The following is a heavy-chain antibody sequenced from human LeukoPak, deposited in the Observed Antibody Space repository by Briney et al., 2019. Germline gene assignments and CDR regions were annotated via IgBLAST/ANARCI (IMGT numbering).Heavy chain of an antibody. CDR1: GYTFTGYY. Sequence: GASVKVSCKASGYTFTGYYIHWVRHAPGQGLEWMGRINPNTGGTDYAQKFQGRVTMTRDTSIITAYMELSRLTSDDTAIYYCAKVPPSITAAGNWLGPWGQGALVTVSS. CDR3: AKVPPSITAAGNWLGP. D-gene: IGHD6-13*01. V-gene: IGHV1-2*06. J-gene: IGHJ5*02. CDR2: INPNTGGT.